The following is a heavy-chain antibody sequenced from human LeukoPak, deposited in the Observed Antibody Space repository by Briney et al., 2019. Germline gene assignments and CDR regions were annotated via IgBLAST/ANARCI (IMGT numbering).Heavy chain of an antibody. V-gene: IGHV4-34*01. D-gene: IGHD4-17*01. CDR2: INHSGST. J-gene: IGHJ3*02. CDR3: ARRVTKDAFDI. Sequence: SETLSLTCAVYGGSFSGYYWSWTRQPQGKGLEWIGEINHSGSTNYNPSLKSRVTISVDTSKNQFSLKLSSVTAADTAVYYCARRVTKDAFDIWGQGTMVTVSS. CDR1: GGSFSGYY.